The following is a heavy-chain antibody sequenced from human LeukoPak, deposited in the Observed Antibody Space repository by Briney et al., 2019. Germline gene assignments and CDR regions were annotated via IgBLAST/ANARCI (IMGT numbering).Heavy chain of an antibody. D-gene: IGHD2-15*01. Sequence: GRSLRLSCAASGFTFDDYAMHWVRQAPGKGLEWVSGIDWNSGIIGYADSVKGRFTISRDNSKNTLYLQMNSLRAEDTAVYYCAKGGYCSGATCNQDAFDIWGQGTMVTVSS. J-gene: IGHJ3*02. CDR1: GFTFDDYA. V-gene: IGHV3-9*01. CDR2: IDWNSGII. CDR3: AKGGYCSGATCNQDAFDI.